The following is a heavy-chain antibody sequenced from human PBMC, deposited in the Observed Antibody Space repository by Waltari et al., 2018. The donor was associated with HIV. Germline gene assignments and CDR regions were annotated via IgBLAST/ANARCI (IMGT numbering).Heavy chain of an antibody. CDR1: GFTFSSYW. Sequence: EVQLVESGGGLVQPGGSLRLSCAASGFTFSSYWMHWVRQAPGKGLVVVSRINSDGSSTSYADSVKGRFTIARDNAKNTLYLQMNSLRAEDTAVYYCARVIGSGWYNYGRDVWGQGTTVTVSS. CDR2: INSDGSST. D-gene: IGHD6-19*01. J-gene: IGHJ6*02. CDR3: ARVIGSGWYNYGRDV. V-gene: IGHV3-74*01.